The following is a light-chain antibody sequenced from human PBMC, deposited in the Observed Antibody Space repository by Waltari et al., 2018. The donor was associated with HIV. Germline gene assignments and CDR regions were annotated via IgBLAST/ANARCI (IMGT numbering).Light chain of an antibody. CDR3: QQRSNWLGT. V-gene: IGKV3-11*01. J-gene: IGKJ4*01. Sequence: EIVLTQSPVTLSLSPGERATLSCRASQSVGNDLAWYQHKPGRTPKLLIYDASNRATGISARFSGSGSGTDFTLTISSLETEDFAVYYCQQRSNWLGTFGGGTKVEIK. CDR1: QSVGND. CDR2: DAS.